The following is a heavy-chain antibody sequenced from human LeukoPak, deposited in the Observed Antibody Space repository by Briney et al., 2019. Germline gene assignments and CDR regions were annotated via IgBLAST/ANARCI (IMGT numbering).Heavy chain of an antibody. CDR2: MNEYGSDI. J-gene: IGHJ6*04. V-gene: IGHV3-7*01. CDR3: AELGITMIGGV. CDR1: GFTFRSYS. Sequence: PGGSLRLSCAASGFTFRSYSMSWVRQAPGKGLEWVAKMNEYGSDIFYVDSVKGRSTISRDNAKNSLYLQMNSLRAEDTAVYYCAELGITMIGGVWGKGTTVTISS. D-gene: IGHD3-10*02.